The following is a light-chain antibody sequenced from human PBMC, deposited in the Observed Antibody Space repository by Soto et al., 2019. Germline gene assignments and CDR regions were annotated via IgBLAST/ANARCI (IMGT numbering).Light chain of an antibody. J-gene: IGKJ1*01. CDR3: QQRGDWPRT. CDR1: QSFSNN. Sequence: EIVLTQSPATLSLSPGERATLSCRASQSFSNNLAWYQQKPGQPPRLLIYDSSTRATGIPPRFSGSGSGTDFTLTISSLEPADFAVYYCQQRGDWPRTFGQGTKVEIK. V-gene: IGKV3-11*01. CDR2: DSS.